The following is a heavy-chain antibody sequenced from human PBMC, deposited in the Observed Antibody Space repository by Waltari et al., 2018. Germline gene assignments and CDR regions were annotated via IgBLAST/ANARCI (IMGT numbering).Heavy chain of an antibody. J-gene: IGHJ5*02. CDR2: TFANNGRT. Sequence: EVQVLESGGDLVQPGGSLRLSCATSGFTFSSYAMSWVRQAPGKRLEWVSTFANNGRTFYADSVKGRFIISRDNSMNTLYLQMNSLRAEDTALYYCAKHYTSGWNNWFDPWGRGTLVTVSS. CDR1: GFTFSSYA. D-gene: IGHD6-19*01. CDR3: AKHYTSGWNNWFDP. V-gene: IGHV3-23*01.